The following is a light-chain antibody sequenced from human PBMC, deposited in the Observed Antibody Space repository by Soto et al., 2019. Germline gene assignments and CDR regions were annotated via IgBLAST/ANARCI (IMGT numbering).Light chain of an antibody. CDR2: RNN. J-gene: IGLJ2*01. V-gene: IGLV1-47*01. Sequence: QSVLTQPHSASGTPGQRVTISCSGTSSNIGSSVLYWYQQLPGTAPKLLIYRNNQRPSGVPDRFAGSKSGTSASLAISGLRYEDEADYYCAAWDDSLSGQGLFGGGTKLPVL. CDR1: SSNIGSSV. CDR3: AAWDDSLSGQGL.